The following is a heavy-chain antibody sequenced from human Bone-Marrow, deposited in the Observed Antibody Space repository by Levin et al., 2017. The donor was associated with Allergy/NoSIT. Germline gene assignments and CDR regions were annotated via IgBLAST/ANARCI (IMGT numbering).Heavy chain of an antibody. J-gene: IGHJ5*02. CDR1: GYRFTSYW. D-gene: IGHD6-19*01. CDR2: IYPGDSDT. Sequence: KVSCKGSGYRFTSYWIGWVRQMPEKRLEWMGIIYPGDSDTTYSPSFQGRVTISVDKSTSTAYLQLNTLKASDTAIYYCSTRPFIGVAGQGSWFDPWGQGTLVTVSS. CDR3: STRPFIGVAGQGSWFDP. V-gene: IGHV5-51*01.